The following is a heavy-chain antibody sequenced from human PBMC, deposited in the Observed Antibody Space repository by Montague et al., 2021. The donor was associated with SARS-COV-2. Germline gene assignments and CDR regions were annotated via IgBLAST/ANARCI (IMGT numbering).Heavy chain of an antibody. J-gene: IGHJ4*02. Sequence: SLRLSCAASGFTFSSYEMNWVRQAPGKGLEWVSYISSSGSTLYHADSVRGRSTISRDNARDSVYLQMNSLRAEDTAVYYCAREEDPYGSGTLDYWGQGTLVTVSS. D-gene: IGHD3-10*01. CDR2: ISSSGSTL. CDR3: AREEDPYGSGTLDY. V-gene: IGHV3-48*03. CDR1: GFTFSSYE.